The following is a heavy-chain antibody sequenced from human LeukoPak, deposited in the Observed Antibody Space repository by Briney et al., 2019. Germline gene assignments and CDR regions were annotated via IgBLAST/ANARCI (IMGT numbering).Heavy chain of an antibody. Sequence: ASVKVSCTASGGTFSSYAISWVRQAPGQGLEWMGGIIPIFGTANYAQKFQGRVTITADESTSTAYMELSSLRSEDTAVYYCARIATYDSSGYYSRIGYFQHWGQGTLVTVSS. V-gene: IGHV1-69*13. CDR2: IIPIFGTA. CDR1: GGTFSSYA. J-gene: IGHJ1*01. D-gene: IGHD3-22*01. CDR3: ARIATYDSSGYYSRIGYFQH.